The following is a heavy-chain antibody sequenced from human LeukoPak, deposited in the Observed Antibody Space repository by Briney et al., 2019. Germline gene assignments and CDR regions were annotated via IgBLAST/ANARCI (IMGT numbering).Heavy chain of an antibody. CDR2: IIPILGIA. CDR1: GGTLSSYA. CDR3: ASPFPKYGSGRYYYYGMDV. D-gene: IGHD3-10*01. Sequence: SVKVSCKASGGTLSSYAISRVRQAPGQGLEWMGRIIPILGIANYAQKFQGRVTITADKSTSTAYMELSSLRSEDTAVYYCASPFPKYGSGRYYYYGMDVWGQGTTVTVSS. J-gene: IGHJ6*02. V-gene: IGHV1-69*04.